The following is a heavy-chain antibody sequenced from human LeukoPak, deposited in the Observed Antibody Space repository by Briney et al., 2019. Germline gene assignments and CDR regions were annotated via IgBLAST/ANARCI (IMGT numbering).Heavy chain of an antibody. Sequence: GGSLRLSCAASGFTFSSYAMSWVRQAPGKGLEWVAFIRYDGSNTYYADSVRGRFTISRDNSENKLYLQMNSLRAEDTAVYYCAKRDGNIWGFDCWGQGTLVTVSS. D-gene: IGHD3-16*01. V-gene: IGHV3-30*02. CDR1: GFTFSSYA. J-gene: IGHJ4*02. CDR3: AKRDGNIWGFDC. CDR2: IRYDGSNT.